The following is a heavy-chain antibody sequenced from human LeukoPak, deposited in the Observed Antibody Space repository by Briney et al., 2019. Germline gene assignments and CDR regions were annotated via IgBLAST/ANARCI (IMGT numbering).Heavy chain of an antibody. CDR2: ISSNGGST. CDR3: VKVDTAMAFDY. J-gene: IGHJ4*02. CDR1: GFTFSSYA. D-gene: IGHD5-18*01. Sequence: GGSLGLSCSASGFTFSSYAMHWVRQAPGKGLEYVSAISSNGGSTYYADSVKGRFTVPRDNSKNTLYLQMSSLRAEDTAVYYCVKVDTAMAFDYWGQGTLVTVSS. V-gene: IGHV3-64D*06.